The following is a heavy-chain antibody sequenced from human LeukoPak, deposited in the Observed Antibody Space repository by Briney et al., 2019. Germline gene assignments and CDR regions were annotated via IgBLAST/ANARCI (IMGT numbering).Heavy chain of an antibody. CDR2: IYTSGST. D-gene: IGHD6-13*01. CDR3: AGGGSSSWSTNFDY. V-gene: IGHV4-4*07. CDR1: GGSISSYY. J-gene: IGHJ4*02. Sequence: NASENLSLTCTVSGGSISSYYWSWIRQPAGKGLEWIGRIYTSGSTNYNPSLKSRVTMSVDTSKNQFSLKLSSVTAADTAVYYCAGGGSSSWSTNFDYWGQGTLVPVSS.